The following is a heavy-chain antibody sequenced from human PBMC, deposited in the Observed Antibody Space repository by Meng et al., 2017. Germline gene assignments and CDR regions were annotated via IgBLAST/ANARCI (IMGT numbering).Heavy chain of an antibody. CDR3: ARVPYYGSGSYQYNWFDP. J-gene: IGHJ5*02. Sequence: QPHRQGSGPGLGNPSGTLSLTCTVSGGSISSSRYYWGWIRQPPGKGLEWIGSIYYSGSTYYNPSLKSRVTISVDTSKNQFSLKLSSVTAADTAVYYCARVPYYGSGSYQYNWFDPWGQGTLVTVSS. D-gene: IGHD3-10*01. CDR1: GGSISSSRYY. V-gene: IGHV4-39*07. CDR2: IYYSGST.